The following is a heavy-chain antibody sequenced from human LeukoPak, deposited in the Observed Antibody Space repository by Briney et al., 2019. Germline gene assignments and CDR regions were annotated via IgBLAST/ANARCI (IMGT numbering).Heavy chain of an antibody. J-gene: IGHJ4*02. Sequence: GGSLRLSCAASGFTFSSYGMHWVRQAPGKGLEWVAVIWYDGSNKYYADSVKGRFTISRDNSKNTLYLQMYSLRAEDTAVYFCAREDGYCSGGNCYSYFDSWGQGTLVTVSS. D-gene: IGHD2-15*01. V-gene: IGHV3-33*08. CDR3: AREDGYCSGGNCYSYFDS. CDR1: GFTFSSYG. CDR2: IWYDGSNK.